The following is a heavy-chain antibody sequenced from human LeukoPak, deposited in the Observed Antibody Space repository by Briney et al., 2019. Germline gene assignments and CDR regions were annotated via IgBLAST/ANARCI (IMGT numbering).Heavy chain of an antibody. D-gene: IGHD3-10*01. CDR3: ARVGRITMVRGVMARGGEFDY. CDR1: GFTFSSYE. J-gene: IGHJ4*02. V-gene: IGHV3-48*03. Sequence: GGSLRLSCTASGFTFSSYEMNWVCQAPGKGLEWVSYISSSGSTIYYADSVKGRFTISRDNAKNSLYLQMNSLRAEDTAVYYCARVGRITMVRGVMARGGEFDYWGQGTLVTVSS. CDR2: ISSSGSTI.